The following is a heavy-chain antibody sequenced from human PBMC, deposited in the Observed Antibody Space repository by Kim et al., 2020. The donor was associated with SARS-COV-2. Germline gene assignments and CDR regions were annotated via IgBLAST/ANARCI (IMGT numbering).Heavy chain of an antibody. J-gene: IGHJ6*02. V-gene: IGHV4-34*01. CDR2: INHSGST. D-gene: IGHD1-1*01. Sequence: SETLSLTCAVYGGSFSGYYWSWIRQPPGKGLEWIGEINHSGSTNYNPSLKSRVTISVDTSKNQFSLKLSSVTAADTAVYYCAKLERPDYYYYGMDVWGQGTTVTVSS. CDR3: AKLERPDYYYYGMDV. CDR1: GGSFSGYY.